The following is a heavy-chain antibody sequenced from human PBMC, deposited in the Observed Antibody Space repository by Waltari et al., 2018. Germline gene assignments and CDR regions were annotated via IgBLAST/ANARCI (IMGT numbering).Heavy chain of an antibody. CDR3: AKEDFGGVDH. V-gene: IGHV3-23*03. CDR2: VIYSGGTT. CDR1: GFTFNNYA. J-gene: IGHJ5*02. Sequence: EVQLLESGGGLVQPGGSLRLSCAASGFTFNNYAMSWVRQAPGKGLELVSVIYSGGTTYYADSVKGRFTSSRDNSKNTLYLQMNSLRPEDTAVYHCAKEDFGGVDHWGQGTLVTVSS. D-gene: IGHD3-16*01.